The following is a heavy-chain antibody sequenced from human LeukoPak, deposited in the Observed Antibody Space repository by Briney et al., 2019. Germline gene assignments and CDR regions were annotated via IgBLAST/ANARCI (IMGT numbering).Heavy chain of an antibody. V-gene: IGHV4-39*01. J-gene: IGHJ5*02. CDR2: IYHSGST. CDR1: GGSISSSGYY. D-gene: IGHD1-26*01. Sequence: SETLSLTCTVSGGSISSSGYYWGWIRQPPGKGLEWIASIYHSGSTYYNPSLKSRVTIFVDTSKNQLSLKLSSLTAADTAVYYCARHEYSGSYYGLSWFDPWGQGTLVTVSS. CDR3: ARHEYSGSYYGLSWFDP.